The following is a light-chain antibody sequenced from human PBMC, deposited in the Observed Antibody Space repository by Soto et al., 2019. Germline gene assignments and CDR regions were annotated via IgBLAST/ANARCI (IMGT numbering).Light chain of an antibody. V-gene: IGKV3-15*01. CDR2: GAS. CDR3: QQYNNWLRRT. J-gene: IGKJ2*02. CDR1: QSVSSN. Sequence: EIVMTQSPATLSVSPGERATLSCRASQSVSSNLAWYQQKPGQAPRLLIYGASTRATGIPARFSGSGSGTEFTFTISSLQSEDFAVYYCQQYNNWLRRTFGQGTKLEIK.